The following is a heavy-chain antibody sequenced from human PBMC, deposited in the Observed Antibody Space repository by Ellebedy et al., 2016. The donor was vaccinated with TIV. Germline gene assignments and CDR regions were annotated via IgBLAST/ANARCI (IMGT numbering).Heavy chain of an antibody. J-gene: IGHJ6*02. D-gene: IGHD2-15*01. CDR3: VRGCSVSSYYYWALDV. Sequence: SETLSLTCTVSGDSISSGDYHWSWIRQSPGKGLEWIGYIYHSGSIDYNPSLKSRVTISPDTSKNQFSLRLSSVTATDSGVYYCVRGCSVSSYYYWALDVWGQGTTVIVSS. CDR1: GDSISSGDYH. CDR2: IYHSGSI. V-gene: IGHV4-30-4*01.